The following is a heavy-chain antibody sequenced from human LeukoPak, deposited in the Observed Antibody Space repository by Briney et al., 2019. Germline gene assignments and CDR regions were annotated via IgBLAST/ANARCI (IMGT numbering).Heavy chain of an antibody. D-gene: IGHD4-17*01. Sequence: TGGSLRLSCAASGFSFSNYWMTWVRQTPGKGLEWVANIKPDGIETFYVDSVKGRFTISRDNAKNSLYLQMNSLRADDTAVFYCARDDGLRTVDYWGQGTLVTVSS. CDR2: IKPDGIET. J-gene: IGHJ4*02. V-gene: IGHV3-7*01. CDR1: GFSFSNYW. CDR3: ARDDGLRTVDY.